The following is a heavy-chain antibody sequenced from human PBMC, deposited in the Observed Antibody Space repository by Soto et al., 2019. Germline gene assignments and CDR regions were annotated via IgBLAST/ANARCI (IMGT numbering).Heavy chain of an antibody. CDR3: ARDNDVWTGYFFDT. Sequence: QVQLVQSGAEVRKPGASVRVSCKAPGYIFTNYAISWVRQAPGQGPEWMGRISGYNGDTNTHYSPKFQGRLTLTTDMSTTTADMEQRSLRSDDTSVYYCARDNDVWTGYFFDTWGQVTLVTVSS. J-gene: IGHJ4*02. V-gene: IGHV1-18*01. D-gene: IGHD3-3*01. CDR1: GYIFTNYA. CDR2: ISGYNGDTNT.